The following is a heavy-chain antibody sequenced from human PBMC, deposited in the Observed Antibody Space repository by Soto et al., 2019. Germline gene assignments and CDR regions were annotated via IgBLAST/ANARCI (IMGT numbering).Heavy chain of an antibody. CDR2: IIPIFGTA. Sequence: QVQLVQSGAEVKKPGSSVKVSCKASGGTFSSYAISWVRQAPGQGLEWMGGIIPIFGTANYAQKFQGRVTMTADESTSTAYMELSSLRSEDTAVYYCARDSRITIFGVVTEDDPWGQGTLVTVSS. CDR1: GGTFSSYA. CDR3: ARDSRITIFGVVTEDDP. D-gene: IGHD3-3*01. V-gene: IGHV1-69*01. J-gene: IGHJ5*02.